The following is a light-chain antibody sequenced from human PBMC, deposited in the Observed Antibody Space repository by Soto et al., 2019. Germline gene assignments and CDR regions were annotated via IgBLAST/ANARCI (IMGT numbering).Light chain of an antibody. V-gene: IGKV1-39*01. CDR3: QQSHSIPLP. Sequence: DIQMTQSPSSLSASVGDRVTITCRARQNIGTYLNWYQQKPGRAPKVLIYASFSLQSGVPSRFSGSGSGTDFTLTISSLQLEDFATYYCQQSHSIPLPLGQGTRL. CDR2: ASF. CDR1: QNIGTY. J-gene: IGKJ5*01.